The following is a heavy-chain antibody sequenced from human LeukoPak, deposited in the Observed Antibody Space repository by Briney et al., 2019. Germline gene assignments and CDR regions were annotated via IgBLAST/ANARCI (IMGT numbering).Heavy chain of an antibody. CDR2: INVGNGNT. Sequence: GASVKVSCKASGYTFNSYAMHWVRQAPGQRLEWMGWINVGNGNTKDSQKFQGRVTITRDTSASTAYMELSSLRSEDTAVYYCASTVIAGGYGMDVWGLGTTVTVSS. CDR1: GYTFNSYA. J-gene: IGHJ6*02. V-gene: IGHV1-3*01. CDR3: ASTVIAGGYGMDV. D-gene: IGHD4-17*01.